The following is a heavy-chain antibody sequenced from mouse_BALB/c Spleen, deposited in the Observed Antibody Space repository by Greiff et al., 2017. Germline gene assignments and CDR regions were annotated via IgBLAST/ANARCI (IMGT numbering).Heavy chain of an antibody. J-gene: IGHJ1*01. V-gene: IGHV5-4*02. Sequence: VQLVASGGGFVTPGGSLKLSCAASGFTFSDFYMYWVRQTPAKRLEWVATISDGGSYTYYPDSVKGRFTISRDNAKNNLYLQMSSLKSEDTAMYCCARAYYSSRDWYFDVWGAGTTVTVSS. CDR3: ARAYYSSRDWYFDV. CDR2: ISDGGSYT. D-gene: IGHD1-1*01. CDR1: GFTFSDFY.